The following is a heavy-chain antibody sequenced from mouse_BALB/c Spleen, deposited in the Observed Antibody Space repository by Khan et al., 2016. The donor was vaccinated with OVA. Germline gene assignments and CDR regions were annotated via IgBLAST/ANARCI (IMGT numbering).Heavy chain of an antibody. D-gene: IGHD2-4*01. CDR3: ARYDYYYFDY. CDR2: IYPYIGGT. J-gene: IGHJ2*01. CDR1: GYTFTDYN. V-gene: IGHV1S29*02. Sequence: MQLEESGPELVKPGASVKISCKASGYTFTDYNIHWVKQSHGKNLEWIGYIYPYIGGTGYNQKFKNKATLTVDNSSSTAYVELRSLTSEDSAVYYCARYDYYYFDYRGQGTTLTVSS.